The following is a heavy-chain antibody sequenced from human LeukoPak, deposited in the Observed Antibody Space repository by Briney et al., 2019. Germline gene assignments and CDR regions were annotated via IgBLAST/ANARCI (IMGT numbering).Heavy chain of an antibody. Sequence: GGSLRLSCAASGFTFSSFGMSWVRQAPGKGLEWVSTISGNAVATYYADSVKGRFTISRDNSKNTLYLQINSLEVEDTAIYYCAKRGSGTLLPTYYYYMDVWGKGTTVTVSS. CDR1: GFTFSSFG. J-gene: IGHJ6*03. CDR2: ISGNAVAT. V-gene: IGHV3-23*01. D-gene: IGHD2-15*01. CDR3: AKRGSGTLLPTYYYYMDV.